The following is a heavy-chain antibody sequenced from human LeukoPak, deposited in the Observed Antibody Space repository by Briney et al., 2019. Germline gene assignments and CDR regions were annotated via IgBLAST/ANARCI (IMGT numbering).Heavy chain of an antibody. CDR3: GRGIQSFDP. V-gene: IGHV1-2*06. Sequence: GASVKVSCKASGYTFTRYLIHWVRQAPGQGLEWMGRIDPNSGDTKYAQKFQDRVTMTRDTSMNTAYMEISSLRYDDTAVYYCGRGIQSFDPWGQGTLVTVSS. J-gene: IGHJ5*02. CDR1: GYTFTRYL. CDR2: IDPNSGDT.